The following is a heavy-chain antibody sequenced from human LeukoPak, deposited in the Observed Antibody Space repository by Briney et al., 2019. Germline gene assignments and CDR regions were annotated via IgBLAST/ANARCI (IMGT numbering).Heavy chain of an antibody. CDR3: AGALTDDSSGYYPSYDI. D-gene: IGHD3-22*01. J-gene: IGHJ3*02. CDR2: IIPILGIA. CDR1: GGTFSSYA. Sequence: ASVKVSCKASGGTFSSYAISWVRQAPGQGLEWMGRIIPILGIANYAQKFQGRVTITADKSTSTAYMELSSLRSEDTAVYYCAGALTDDSSGYYPSYDIWGQGTMVTVSS. V-gene: IGHV1-69*04.